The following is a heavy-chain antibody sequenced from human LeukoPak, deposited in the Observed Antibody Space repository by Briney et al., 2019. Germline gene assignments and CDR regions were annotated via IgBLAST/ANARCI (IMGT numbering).Heavy chain of an antibody. CDR1: GYTFTGSY. CDR2: IYPNSGGT. Sequence: ASVKVSCKSSGYTFTGSYMHWVRQAPGQGLEWMGWIYPNSGGTNYAQKFQGRVTMTRDTSITTAYMELSGLRSDDTAIYYCARVRGYGDYPYDYWGQGTLVTVSS. V-gene: IGHV1-2*02. D-gene: IGHD4-17*01. CDR3: ARVRGYGDYPYDY. J-gene: IGHJ4*02.